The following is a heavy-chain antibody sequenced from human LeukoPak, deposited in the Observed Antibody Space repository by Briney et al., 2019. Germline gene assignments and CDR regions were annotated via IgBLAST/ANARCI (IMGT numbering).Heavy chain of an antibody. CDR2: MSGDGSST. V-gene: IGHV3-74*01. CDR3: ARWGDYYHSLFDS. J-gene: IGHJ4*02. D-gene: IGHD3-3*01. CDR1: GVSFCSYW. Sequence: PGGSLRLSRAASGVSFCSYWMRWGRQAPGEGLVWVSRMSGDGSSTSYADSVKGRFSISRDNAKNTLYLQMNSLRAEGTAVYYCARWGDYYHSLFDSGGQGTLVTVSS.